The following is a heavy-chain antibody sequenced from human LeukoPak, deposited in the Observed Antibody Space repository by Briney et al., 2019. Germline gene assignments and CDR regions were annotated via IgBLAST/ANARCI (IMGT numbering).Heavy chain of an antibody. Sequence: SETLSLTCTVSGGSISSYYWSWIRQPAGKGLEWIGRIYTSGSTNYNPSLKSRVTMSVDTSKNQFSLKLSSVTAADTAVYYCATEGYSSSSGHWFDPWGQGTLVTVSS. CDR1: GGSISSYY. V-gene: IGHV4-4*07. D-gene: IGHD6-6*01. CDR3: ATEGYSSSSGHWFDP. J-gene: IGHJ5*02. CDR2: IYTSGST.